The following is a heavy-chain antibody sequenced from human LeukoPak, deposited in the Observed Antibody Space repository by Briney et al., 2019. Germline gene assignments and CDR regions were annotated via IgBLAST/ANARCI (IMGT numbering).Heavy chain of an antibody. CDR3: AKNGGYSYGLYYFDY. D-gene: IGHD5-18*01. CDR2: IISSGGVT. Sequence: PGGSLRLSCAASGFAFSSYAMSWVRQAPGKGLEWVSSIISSGGVTYYADSVKGRFTISRDNSKNTVYLQMDSLRAEDSAVYYCAKNGGYSYGLYYFDYWGQGTLVTASS. CDR1: GFAFSSYA. J-gene: IGHJ4*02. V-gene: IGHV3-23*01.